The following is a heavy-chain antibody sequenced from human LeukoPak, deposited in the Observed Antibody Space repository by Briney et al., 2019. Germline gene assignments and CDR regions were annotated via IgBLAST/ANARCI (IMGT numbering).Heavy chain of an antibody. Sequence: SVKVSCKASGGTFSSYAISWVRQAPGQGLEWMGRIIPIFGTANYAQKFRGRVTITTDESTSTAYMELSSLRSEDTAVYYCARGATGGAFDIWGQGTMVTVSS. CDR2: IIPIFGTA. J-gene: IGHJ3*02. D-gene: IGHD3-10*01. CDR1: GGTFSSYA. CDR3: ARGATGGAFDI. V-gene: IGHV1-69*05.